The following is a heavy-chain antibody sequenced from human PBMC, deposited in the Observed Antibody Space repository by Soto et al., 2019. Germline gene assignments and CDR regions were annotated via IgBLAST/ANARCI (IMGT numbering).Heavy chain of an antibody. CDR1: GYTFTAYH. V-gene: IGHV1-2*02. D-gene: IGHD6-19*01. Sequence: QVQLVQSGAEVKKPGASVKVSCKASGYTFTAYHVHWVRQAPGQGLEWMAWINPYNGATNYAQRFQDRATLTSDTSISTAYMEINKLTSDDAAVYYCATTSGHYSSAWQRLDVWGRGTTVTVSS. CDR3: ATTSGHYSSAWQRLDV. J-gene: IGHJ6*02. CDR2: INPYNGAT.